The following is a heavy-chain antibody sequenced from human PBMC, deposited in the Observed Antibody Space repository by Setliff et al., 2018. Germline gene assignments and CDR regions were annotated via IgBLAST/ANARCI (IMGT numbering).Heavy chain of an antibody. CDR3: ARDRQYCTSLSCLNSYFYYYAMDF. Sequence: SETLSLTCTVSGGSISSYYWSWIRQPPGKRLEWIGYIYYSVSTNYNPSLASRVTISMDTSKNQFSLKLTSVTAADTAVYYCARDRQYCTSLSCLNSYFYYYAMDFWGQGTTVTVSS. D-gene: IGHD2-8*01. V-gene: IGHV4-59*12. J-gene: IGHJ6*02. CDR1: GGSISSYY. CDR2: IYYSVST.